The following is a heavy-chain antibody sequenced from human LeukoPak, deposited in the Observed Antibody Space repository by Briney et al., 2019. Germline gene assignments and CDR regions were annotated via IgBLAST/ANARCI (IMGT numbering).Heavy chain of an antibody. CDR3: ANTRGVNSFDY. V-gene: IGHV3-23*01. J-gene: IGHJ4*02. D-gene: IGHD3-10*01. CDR2: ISGSGGNT. Sequence: PGGSLRLSCVASGFTFSNYVMSWVRQAPGKGLEWVPTISGSGGNTFYADSVKGRFTISRDNSKNTLYLQMNSLRVDDTAVYYCANTRGVNSFDYWGQGTLVTVSS. CDR1: GFTFSNYV.